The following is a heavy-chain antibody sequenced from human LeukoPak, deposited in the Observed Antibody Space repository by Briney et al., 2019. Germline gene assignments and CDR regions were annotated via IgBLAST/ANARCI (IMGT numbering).Heavy chain of an antibody. J-gene: IGHJ4*02. CDR1: GFTFSVYW. D-gene: IGHD2-15*01. V-gene: IGHV3-74*01. Sequence: GGSLRLSCAVSGFTFSVYWMQWVRQAPGKGLVWVSRINNDGSGTTYADSVKGRFTISRDNAKNTLFLLMNSLGAEDTAVYYCARDEDGPGALIEYWGQGALVTVSS. CDR2: INNDGSGT. CDR3: ARDEDGPGALIEY.